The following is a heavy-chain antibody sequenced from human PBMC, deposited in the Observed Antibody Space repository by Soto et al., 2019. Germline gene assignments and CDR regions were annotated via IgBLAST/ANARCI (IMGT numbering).Heavy chain of an antibody. CDR3: ARRYGPGFDY. D-gene: IGHD4-17*01. J-gene: IGHJ4*02. CDR2: IYYSGST. CDR1: GGSISSGDYY. Sequence: SETLSLTCTVSGGSISSGDYYWSWISKPPGKGLAWIGYIYYSGSTNYNPSLKSRVTISVDTSKNQFSLKLSSVTAADTAVYYCARRYGPGFDYWGQGTLVTVSS. V-gene: IGHV4-61*08.